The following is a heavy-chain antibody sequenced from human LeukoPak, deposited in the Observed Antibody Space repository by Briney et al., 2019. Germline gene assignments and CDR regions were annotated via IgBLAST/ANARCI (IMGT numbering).Heavy chain of an antibody. J-gene: IGHJ6*02. CDR3: ARDPALKYCDRTSCYINYYGMDV. V-gene: IGHV3-64*01. D-gene: IGHD2-2*02. Sequence: GGSLRLSCAASGFTFSHYAMHWVRQAPGKGLEYVSAISSNGGSTYYANSVKGRFTISRDNSKNTLYLQMNSLRAEDTAVYYCARDPALKYCDRTSCYINYYGMDVWGQGTTVTVSS. CDR2: ISSNGGST. CDR1: GFTFSHYA.